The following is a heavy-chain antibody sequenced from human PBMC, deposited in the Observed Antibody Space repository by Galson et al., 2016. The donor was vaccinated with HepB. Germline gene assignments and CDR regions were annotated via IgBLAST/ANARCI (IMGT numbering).Heavy chain of an antibody. Sequence: LRLSCAASGFTFSNYGMHWVRQAPGKGLEWVAVIWYDGSNKYYADSVKGRFTISRDNSKNTLFLQMNSLRAEDTAVYYCARGQYCTYGVRNYYYYGMDVWGQGTTVTVSS. V-gene: IGHV3-33*01. CDR2: IWYDGSNK. J-gene: IGHJ6*02. CDR1: GFTFSNYG. CDR3: ARGQYCTYGVRNYYYYGMDV. D-gene: IGHD2-8*01.